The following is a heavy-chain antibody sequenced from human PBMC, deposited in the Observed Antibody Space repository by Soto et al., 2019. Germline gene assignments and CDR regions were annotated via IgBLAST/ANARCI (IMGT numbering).Heavy chain of an antibody. CDR3: ARLVVVAPVANV. Sequence: PSETLSLTCIVSGGCTSEKYLNWVRQPPGKGLEWIVSIFYTGTTFYNPSLESRVTMSVDTSKNSFSLHLTSVTAADTAVYFCARLVVVAPVANVWGQGTLVTVSS. V-gene: IGHV4-59*04. CDR1: GGCTSEKY. CDR2: IFYTGTT. J-gene: IGHJ4*02. D-gene: IGHD2-2*01.